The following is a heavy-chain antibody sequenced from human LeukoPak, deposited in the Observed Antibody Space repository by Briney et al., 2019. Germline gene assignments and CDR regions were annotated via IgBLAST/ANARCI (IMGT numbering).Heavy chain of an antibody. CDR3: ARGPIIDIVVIPAAADYYHMDV. V-gene: IGHV1-18*01. J-gene: IGHJ6*03. CDR1: GYIFTNFG. CDR2: ISAYNGNT. D-gene: IGHD2-2*01. Sequence: ASVKVSCKASGYIFTNFGISWVRQARGQGLEWMGWISAYNGNTRYAQKLQGRVTMTTDSSTSTAYMELRSLRSDDTAVYYCARGPIIDIVVIPAAADYYHMDVWGKGTTVTVSS.